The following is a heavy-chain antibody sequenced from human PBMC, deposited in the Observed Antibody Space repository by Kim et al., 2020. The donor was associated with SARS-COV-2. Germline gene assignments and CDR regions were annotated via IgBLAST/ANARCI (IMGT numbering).Heavy chain of an antibody. Sequence: GGSLRLSCVASGFTFSSYAMSWVRQAPGKGLEWVSGISGSGGSTSYADSVKGRFTVSRDNSEDTLYLQMNSLRADDTALYYCAKEYATSFYNWFDPWGQG. V-gene: IGHV3-23*01. CDR1: GFTFSSYA. CDR3: AKEYATSFYNWFDP. D-gene: IGHD2-2*01. CDR2: ISGSGGST. J-gene: IGHJ5*02.